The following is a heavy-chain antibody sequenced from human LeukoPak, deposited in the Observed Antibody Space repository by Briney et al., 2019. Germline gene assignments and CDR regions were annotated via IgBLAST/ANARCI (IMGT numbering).Heavy chain of an antibody. D-gene: IGHD4-11*01. J-gene: IGHJ4*02. Sequence: SETLSLTCTVSGGSISSGSYYWGWIRQPPGKGLEWIGSIYYSGSTYYNPSLKSRVTISVDTSKNQFSLKLSSVTAADTAVYYCASHTYSNSFDYWGQGTLVTVSS. CDR1: GGSISSGSYY. V-gene: IGHV4-39*01. CDR3: ASHTYSNSFDY. CDR2: IYYSGST.